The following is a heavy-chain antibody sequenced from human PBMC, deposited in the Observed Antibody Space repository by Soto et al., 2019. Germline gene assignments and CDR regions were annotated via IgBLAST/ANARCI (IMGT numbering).Heavy chain of an antibody. CDR1: GFTFDDYA. CDR3: AKGRGDYYDSSGYFDY. V-gene: IGHV3-9*01. D-gene: IGHD3-22*01. Sequence: PGGSLRLSCAASGFTFDDYAIHWVRQAPGKGLEWVSGISLNSGSIGYADSVKGRFTISRDNAKNSLYLQMNSLRAEDTALYYCAKGRGDYYDSSGYFDYWGQGTLATASS. J-gene: IGHJ4*02. CDR2: ISLNSGSI.